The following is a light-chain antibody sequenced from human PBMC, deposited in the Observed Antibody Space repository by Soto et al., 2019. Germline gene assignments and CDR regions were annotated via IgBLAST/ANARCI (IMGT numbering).Light chain of an antibody. V-gene: IGLV2-14*01. Sequence: QSALTQPASVSGSPGQSITISCTGTSSDVGGYNHVSWYQHHPGKAPQLMIYEVSNRPSGVSHRFSGSKSGYTASLTIAGLQAEDEADYYGNSHTSSGGRVFGTGTKLTVL. CDR1: SSDVGGYNH. CDR2: EVS. CDR3: NSHTSSGGRV. J-gene: IGLJ1*01.